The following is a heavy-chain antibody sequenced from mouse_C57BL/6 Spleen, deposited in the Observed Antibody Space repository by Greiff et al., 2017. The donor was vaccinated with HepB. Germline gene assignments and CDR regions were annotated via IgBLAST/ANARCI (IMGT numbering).Heavy chain of an antibody. CDR2: INPNNGGT. J-gene: IGHJ4*01. CDR3: ARSDSSGYVDYAMDY. CDR1: GYTFTDYY. D-gene: IGHD3-2*02. V-gene: IGHV1-26*01. Sequence: VQLQQSGPELVKPGASVKISCKASGYTFTDYYMNWVKQSHGKSLEWIGDINPNNGGTSYNQKFKGKATLTVDKSSSTAYMELRSLTSEDSAVYYCARSDSSGYVDYAMDYWGQGTSVTVSS.